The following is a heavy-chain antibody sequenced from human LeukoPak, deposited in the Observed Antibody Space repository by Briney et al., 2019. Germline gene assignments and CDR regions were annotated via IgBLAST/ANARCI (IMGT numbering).Heavy chain of an antibody. D-gene: IGHD3-10*01. CDR3: ARDTYYYGSGSYSIDY. Sequence: PSETLSLTCSVSSYSISRGYYWGWIRQSPGKGLEWIGNIYQSGSTSYNPSLKSRVTISLDMSKNQFSLKLSSVTAADTAVYYCARDTYYYGSGSYSIDYWGQGTLVTVSS. CDR2: IYQSGST. J-gene: IGHJ4*02. CDR1: SYSISRGYY. V-gene: IGHV4-38-2*02.